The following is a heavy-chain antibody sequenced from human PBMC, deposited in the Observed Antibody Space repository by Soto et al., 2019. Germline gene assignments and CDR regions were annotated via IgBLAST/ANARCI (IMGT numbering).Heavy chain of an antibody. V-gene: IGHV1-8*01. CDR1: GYTFTSYD. CDR2: MNPNSGNT. J-gene: IGHJ6*02. D-gene: IGHD2-2*01. Sequence: ASVKVSCKASGYTFTSYDINWVRQATGQGLEWMGWMNPNSGNTGYAQKFQGRVTMTRNTSISTAYMELSSLRSEDTAVYYCAREGCSSTSCYYNYYGMDVWGQGTTVTVSS. CDR3: AREGCSSTSCYYNYYGMDV.